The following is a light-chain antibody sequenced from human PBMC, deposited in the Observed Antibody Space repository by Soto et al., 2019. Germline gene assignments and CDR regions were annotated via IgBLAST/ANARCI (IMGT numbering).Light chain of an antibody. V-gene: IGKV1-5*03. Sequence: DIQMTQSPSTVSASVGDRVTITCRASQSISSRLAWYQQKPGKAPNLLIYKASALQSGVPSRFSGSGSGTDFTLTISSLQPDDSATYYCQHYESYPITFGQGTRLEIK. CDR3: QHYESYPIT. CDR2: KAS. CDR1: QSISSR. J-gene: IGKJ5*01.